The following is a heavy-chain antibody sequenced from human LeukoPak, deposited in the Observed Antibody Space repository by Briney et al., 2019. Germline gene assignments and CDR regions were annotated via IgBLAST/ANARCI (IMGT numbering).Heavy chain of an antibody. CDR2: TVGSRPDT. Sequence: GGSLRLSRAASGFTFTNYAMSWVRQTPGKGLEWVAATVGSRPDTYHADSVKGRFTISRDNSKNTLYLQMNSLRGEDTAVYYCARGTSSGYFQLYFDYWGQGTLVTVSS. CDR3: ARGTSSGYFQLYFDY. D-gene: IGHD3-22*01. CDR1: GFTFTNYA. V-gene: IGHV3-23*01. J-gene: IGHJ4*02.